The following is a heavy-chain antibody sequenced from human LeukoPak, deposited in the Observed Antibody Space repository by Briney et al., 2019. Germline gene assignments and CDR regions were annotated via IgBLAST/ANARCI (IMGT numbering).Heavy chain of an antibody. D-gene: IGHD2-15*01. CDR1: GYPVSDYY. CDR2: IRGDTGDT. V-gene: IGHV1-2*02. CDR3: AGVRVNSCDY. Sequence: ASVTISCKTSGYPVSDYYMHWVRQAPGQGLEWMGWIRGDTGDTDSPQKFRGRVTMTRDTSTDTAYLELSRLRYDDTAIYFWAGVRVNSCDYWGQGTLVSVSS. J-gene: IGHJ4*02.